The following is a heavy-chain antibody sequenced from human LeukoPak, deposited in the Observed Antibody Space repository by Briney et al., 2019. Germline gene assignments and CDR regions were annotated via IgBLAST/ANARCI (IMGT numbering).Heavy chain of an antibody. D-gene: IGHD3-22*01. CDR2: IYYSGNT. CDR3: ARAGGVYYYDSRDFDY. J-gene: IGHJ4*02. Sequence: SETLSLTCTVSGVSISSSNSYWGWIRQPPGKGLEWIGSIYYSGNTYYNASLKSQVSISIDTSKNQFSLRLTSVTAADTAVYYCARAGGVYYYDSRDFDYWGQGTLVTVSS. CDR1: GVSISSSNSY. V-gene: IGHV4-39*01.